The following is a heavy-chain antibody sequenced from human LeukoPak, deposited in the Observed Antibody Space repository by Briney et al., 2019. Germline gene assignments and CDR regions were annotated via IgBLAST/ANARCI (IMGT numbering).Heavy chain of an antibody. V-gene: IGHV4-59*05. D-gene: IGHD2-2*01. CDR3: ARLECSSTSCYGYYYYYYMDV. CDR1: GGSISSYY. Sequence: SETLSLTCTVSGGSISSYYWSWIRQPPGKGLEWIGSIYYSGSTYYNPSLKSRVTISVDTSKNQFSLKLSSVTAADTAVYYCARLECSSTSCYGYYYYYYMDVWGKGTTVTISS. CDR2: IYYSGST. J-gene: IGHJ6*03.